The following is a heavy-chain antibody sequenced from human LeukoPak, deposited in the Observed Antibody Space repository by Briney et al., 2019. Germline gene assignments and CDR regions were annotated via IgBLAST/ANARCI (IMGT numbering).Heavy chain of an antibody. D-gene: IGHD6-6*01. CDR3: AGPRGDSSSRPVVY. CDR1: GGPFSGYH. V-gene: IGHV4-34*01. J-gene: IGHJ4*02. CDR2: INHSGST. Sequence: SEPLSLTCAVYGGPFSGYHWRWIRQPPGKGLEGMGEINHSGSTNYNPSLKSRVIISVDTSKNQFSLKLSSVTAADTAVYYCAGPRGDSSSRPVVYWGQGTLVTVSS.